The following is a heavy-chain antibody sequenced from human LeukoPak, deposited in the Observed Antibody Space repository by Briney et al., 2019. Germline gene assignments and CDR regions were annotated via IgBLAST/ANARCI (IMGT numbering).Heavy chain of an antibody. J-gene: IGHJ4*02. CDR2: IFPSGGEI. CDR3: AAYRQVLLPFES. CDR1: ASTFSTFA. V-gene: IGHV3-23*01. Sequence: GRSLRPSCAASASTFSTFAMSWVRQPPGKWLEWVSSIFPSGGEIHYADSVRGRFTISRDNSKSTLSLQMNSLRAEDTAIYYCAAYRQVLLPFESWGEGTLVTVSS. D-gene: IGHD2-8*02.